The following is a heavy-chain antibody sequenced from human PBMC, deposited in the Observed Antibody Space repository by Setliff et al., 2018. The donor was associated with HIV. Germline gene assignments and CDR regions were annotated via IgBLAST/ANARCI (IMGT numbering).Heavy chain of an antibody. CDR1: GSLFSKYG. CDR2: MYPTGGST. J-gene: IGHJ6*03. V-gene: IGHV1-46*01. D-gene: IGHD3-16*01. CDR3: ARDWGIGSLIPYYYMDD. Sequence: ASVKVSCTASGSLFSKYGLSWVRQAPGQGLEWMGVMYPTGGSTTYAQKFQGRVNMTMDTYTSTVYMDLSRLRSEDTAVYYCARDWGIGSLIPYYYMDDRGKGTTVTVSS.